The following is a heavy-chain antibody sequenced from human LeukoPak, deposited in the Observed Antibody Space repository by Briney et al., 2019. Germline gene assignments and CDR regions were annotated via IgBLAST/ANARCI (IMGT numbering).Heavy chain of an antibody. J-gene: IGHJ4*02. D-gene: IGHD3-22*01. CDR3: AKDGPYCYDSSGPWFDY. CDR1: GFTFSSYA. CDR2: ISGSGGST. Sequence: GGSLRLSCAASGFTFSSYAMSWVRQAPGKGLEWVSAISGSGGSTYYADSVKGGFIISRDNSKNTLYVQMNNLRAEDKAVYYCAKDGPYCYDSSGPWFDYWGQGTLVTVSS. V-gene: IGHV3-23*01.